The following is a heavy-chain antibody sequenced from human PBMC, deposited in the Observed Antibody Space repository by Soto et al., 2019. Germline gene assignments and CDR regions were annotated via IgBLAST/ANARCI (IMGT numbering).Heavy chain of an antibody. CDR2: INTYNGMT. J-gene: IGHJ4*02. V-gene: IGHV1-18*01. Sequence: QVQLVQSGGEVKKPGASVTVSCKASGYTFINYHITWVRQAPGQGLEWMAWINTYNGMTDYAQKFQGRVTMTRDTPTSTAYMALRNLGSADTAVYFCAKSPRGEMATDWGQGTLVTVSS. CDR3: AKSPRGEMATD. D-gene: IGHD5-12*01. CDR1: GYTFINYH.